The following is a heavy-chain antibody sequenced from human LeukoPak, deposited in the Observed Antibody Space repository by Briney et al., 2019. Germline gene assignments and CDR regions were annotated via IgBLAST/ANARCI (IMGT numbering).Heavy chain of an antibody. D-gene: IGHD3-22*01. V-gene: IGHV3-48*04. CDR1: GFILSSYS. CDR2: ISSSSSTI. J-gene: IGHJ4*02. CDR3: ATYYYDSSGYKLLDY. Sequence: GGSLRLSCAASGFILSSYSMNWVRQAPGKGLEWVSYISSSSSTIYYADSVKGRFTISRDNAKNSLYLQMNSLRAEDTAVYYCATYYYDSSGYKLLDYWGQGTLVSVSS.